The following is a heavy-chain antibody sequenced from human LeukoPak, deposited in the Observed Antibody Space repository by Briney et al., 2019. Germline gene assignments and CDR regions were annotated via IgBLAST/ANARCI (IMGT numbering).Heavy chain of an antibody. Sequence: GGSLRLSCAASGFTFDDYAMHWVRQAPGKGLEWVSGISWNSGSIGYADSVKGRFTISRDNAKNSLYLQMNSLRAEDTALYYCAKGGGRYCSSTSCPLFDYWGQGTLVTVSS. V-gene: IGHV3-9*01. D-gene: IGHD2-2*01. CDR2: ISWNSGSI. CDR1: GFTFDDYA. CDR3: AKGGGRYCSSTSCPLFDY. J-gene: IGHJ4*02.